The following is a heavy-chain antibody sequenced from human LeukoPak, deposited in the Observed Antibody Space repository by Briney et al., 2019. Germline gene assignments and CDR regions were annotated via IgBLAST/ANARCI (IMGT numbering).Heavy chain of an antibody. J-gene: IGHJ4*02. CDR2: ISSSGSTI. CDR1: GGSISSNNYY. CDR3: ARSHYYDSSGYDY. D-gene: IGHD3-22*01. V-gene: IGHV3-11*04. Sequence: LSLTCTVSGGSISSNNYYWGWVRQAPGKGLEWVSYISSSGSTIYYADSAKGRFTISRDNAKNSLYLQMNSLRAEDTAVYYCARSHYYDSSGYDYWGQGTLVTVSS.